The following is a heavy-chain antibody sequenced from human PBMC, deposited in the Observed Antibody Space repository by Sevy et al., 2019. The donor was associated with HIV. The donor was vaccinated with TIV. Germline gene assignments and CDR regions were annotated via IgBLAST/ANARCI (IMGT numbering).Heavy chain of an antibody. CDR3: ARDHPMTAVTTGGFDF. Sequence: ASVKVSCKASGYRFTSHGMSWVRQAPGQGLEWMGWISGYNGNTNYAQIFQGRVTLTTDTSTTTAYMEVRTLTSDDMAVYFCARDHPMTAVTTGGFDFWGQGTLVTVSS. V-gene: IGHV1-18*03. D-gene: IGHD4-4*01. CDR2: ISGYNGNT. J-gene: IGHJ4*02. CDR1: GYRFTSHG.